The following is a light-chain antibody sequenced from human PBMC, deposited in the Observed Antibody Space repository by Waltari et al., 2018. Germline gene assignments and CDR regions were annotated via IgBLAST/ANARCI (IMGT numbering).Light chain of an antibody. CDR1: SAHIGAGYA. Sequence: QSVLTQPPSMSGAPGQRVTIPCTGTSAHIGAGYAVHWYQQLPGTAPKLLIYGNNNRPSGVPDRFSASKSDISASLAIAGLQAEDEADYYCQSYDRNLVVFGGGTKLTVL. V-gene: IGLV1-40*01. J-gene: IGLJ2*01. CDR2: GNN. CDR3: QSYDRNLVV.